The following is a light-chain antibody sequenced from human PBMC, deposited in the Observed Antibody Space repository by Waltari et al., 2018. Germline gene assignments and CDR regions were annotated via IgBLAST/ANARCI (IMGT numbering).Light chain of an antibody. CDR1: QSINSR. J-gene: IGKJ1*01. V-gene: IGKV1-5*03. CDR2: ERS. Sequence: DIQMNQSPSTLSASVGDRVTITCRASQSINSRLAWYQQKPGKAPKVLIYERSTVESGVPSRFSGSESGTEFTLSIISLQPDDFATYYCQQYETYPLAFGQGTKVEI. CDR3: QQYETYPLA.